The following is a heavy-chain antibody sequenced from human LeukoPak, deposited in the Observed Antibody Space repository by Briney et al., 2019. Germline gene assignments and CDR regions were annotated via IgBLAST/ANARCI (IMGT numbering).Heavy chain of an antibody. CDR3: ASLRFAY. Sequence: PGGSLRLSCAASGFTFSSSGMSWVRQAPGKGLEWVSTIGSRTTTTYYADSVKGRFTISRDNSKNTLSLQMNSLRAEDTAVYYCASLRFAYWGRGTLVTVSP. V-gene: IGHV3-23*01. J-gene: IGHJ4*02. D-gene: IGHD2-15*01. CDR1: GFTFSSSG. CDR2: IGSRTTTT.